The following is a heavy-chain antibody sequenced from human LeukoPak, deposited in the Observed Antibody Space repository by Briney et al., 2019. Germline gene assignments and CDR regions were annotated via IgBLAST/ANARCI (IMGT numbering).Heavy chain of an antibody. V-gene: IGHV5-51*01. Sequence: RGESLKISGKGSGYTFASYWIGWVRPVPGKGLEGMGIIYPSDSDTRYSPSFQGQVTISADKAISTAYLQWSSLKASDTAMYYCARPLAIGQEVDYWGQGTLVTVSS. CDR3: ARPLAIGQEVDY. CDR1: GYTFASYW. J-gene: IGHJ4*02. CDR2: IYPSDSDT. D-gene: IGHD3-22*01.